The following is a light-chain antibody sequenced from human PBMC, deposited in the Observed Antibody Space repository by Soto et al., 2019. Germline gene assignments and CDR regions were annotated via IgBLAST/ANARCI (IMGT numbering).Light chain of an antibody. J-gene: IGLJ1*01. Sequence: QSVLTQPASVSGSPGQSITISCTGTSIDVGGYNYVSWYQQHPGKAPKLMIYDVSDRPSGVSNRFSASKSGNTASLTISGLQAEDEADYYCCSYTSSSTPWVFGTGTKVTVL. CDR3: CSYTSSSTPWV. CDR2: DVS. V-gene: IGLV2-14*03. CDR1: SIDVGGYNY.